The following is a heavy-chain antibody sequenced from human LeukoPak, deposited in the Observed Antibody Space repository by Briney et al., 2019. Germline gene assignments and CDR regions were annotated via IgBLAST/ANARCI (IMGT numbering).Heavy chain of an antibody. CDR3: ARESWSSGWYLGHYFDY. CDR2: IYTSGST. Sequence: PSETLSLTCTVSGGSISSYYWSWIRQPPGKGLEWIGRIYTSGSTNYNPSLKSRVTMSVDTSKNQFSLKLSYVTAADTDVYYCARESWSSGWYLGHYFDYWGQGTLVTVSS. D-gene: IGHD6-19*01. J-gene: IGHJ4*02. V-gene: IGHV4-4*07. CDR1: GGSISSYY.